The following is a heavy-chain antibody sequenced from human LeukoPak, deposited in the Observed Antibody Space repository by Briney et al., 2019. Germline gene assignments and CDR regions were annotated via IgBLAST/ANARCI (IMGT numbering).Heavy chain of an antibody. CDR2: ISGSGRGGAT. D-gene: IGHD6-13*01. CDR3: AKEGRSGAAHHGYSSSWYADFDY. J-gene: IGHJ4*02. CDR1: GFTFSNYA. Sequence: QAGGSLRLSCAASGFTFSNYAMSWVRQAPGKGLEWVSNISGSGRGGATYYADSVKGRFTISRDNSKNTLYLQMNSLRAEDTAVYYCAKEGRSGAAHHGYSSSWYADFDYWGQGTLVTVSS. V-gene: IGHV3-23*01.